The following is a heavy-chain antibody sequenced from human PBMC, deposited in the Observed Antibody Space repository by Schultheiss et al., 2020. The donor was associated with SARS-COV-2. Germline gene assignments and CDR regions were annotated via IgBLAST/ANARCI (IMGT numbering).Heavy chain of an antibody. Sequence: SETLSLTCTVSGGSISSGGYYWSWIRQHPGKGLEWIGYIYYSGSTYYNPSLKSRVTISLDTSKNQFSLKLSSVTAADTALYYCARALLGVGYYGSGTKRGWFDPWGQGTLVTVSS. CDR3: ARALLGVGYYGSGTKRGWFDP. CDR1: GGSISSGGYY. J-gene: IGHJ5*02. V-gene: IGHV4-31*03. D-gene: IGHD3-10*01. CDR2: IYYSGST.